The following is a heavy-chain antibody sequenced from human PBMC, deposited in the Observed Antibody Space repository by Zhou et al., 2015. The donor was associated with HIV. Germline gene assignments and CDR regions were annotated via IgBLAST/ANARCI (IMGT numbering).Heavy chain of an antibody. CDR3: ARDLSHIVVVTAKNYYYGMDV. CDR1: GGTFSSYA. J-gene: IGHJ6*02. CDR2: IIPIFGTA. V-gene: IGHV1-69*12. Sequence: QVQLVQSGAEVKKPGSSVKVSCKASGGTFSSYAISWVRQAPGQGLEWMGGIIPIFGTANYAQKFQGRVTITADESTSTAYMELSSLRSEDTAVYYCARDLSHIVVVTAKNYYYGMDVWGQGTTVTVSS. D-gene: IGHD2-21*02.